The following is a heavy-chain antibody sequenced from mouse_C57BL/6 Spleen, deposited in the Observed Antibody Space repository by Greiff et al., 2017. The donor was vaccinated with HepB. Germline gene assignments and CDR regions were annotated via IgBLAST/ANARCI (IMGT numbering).Heavy chain of an antibody. CDR1: GYTFTSYW. Sequence: QVQLQQPGAELVRPGSSVKLSCKASGYTFTSYWMHWVKQRPIQGLEWIGNIDPSDSETHYNQKFKDKATLTVDKSSSTAYMQLSSLTSEDSAVYYCARRGLYITGYYAMDYWGQGTSVTVSS. V-gene: IGHV1-52*01. D-gene: IGHD1-3*01. CDR2: IDPSDSET. CDR3: ARRGLYITGYYAMDY. J-gene: IGHJ4*01.